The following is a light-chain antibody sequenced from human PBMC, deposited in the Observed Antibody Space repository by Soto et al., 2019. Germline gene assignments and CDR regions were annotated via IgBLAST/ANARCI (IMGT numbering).Light chain of an antibody. J-gene: IGLJ2*01. CDR3: QSYDHSLTGFVV. Sequence: QSVLTQPPSVSGAPGQRVTISCTGTSSNIGAGYDVHWYQQLPGTAPKLLIHGHTNRPSGVPDRFSGSRSGTSSTLAITGLQAEEEADYYCQSYDHSLTGFVVFGGGTKLTVL. CDR1: SSNIGAGYD. V-gene: IGLV1-40*01. CDR2: GHT.